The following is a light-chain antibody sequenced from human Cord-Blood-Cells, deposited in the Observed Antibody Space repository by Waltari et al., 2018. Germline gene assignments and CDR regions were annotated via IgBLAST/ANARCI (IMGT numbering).Light chain of an antibody. J-gene: IGKJ1*01. CDR2: KAS. V-gene: IGKV1-5*03. CDR1: QSISSG. CDR3: QQYNGYSWA. Sequence: DIQMTKSHSTLSASVRDRVPITCRASQSISSGLAWYQHKPGQAPKLLIYKASSLESGVPSRFSGSGSGTEFTLTISSLQPDDFATYYCQQYNGYSWAFAQGTKVEIK.